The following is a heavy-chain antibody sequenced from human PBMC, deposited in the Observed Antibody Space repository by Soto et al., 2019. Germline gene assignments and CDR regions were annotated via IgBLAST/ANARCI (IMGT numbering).Heavy chain of an antibody. D-gene: IGHD3-10*02. CDR2: INHSGST. V-gene: IGHV4-34*01. Sequence: KGLEWIGEINHSGSTNYNPSLKSRVTLSVDTSKHQFSLKLSSVTAADTFFFFQAEDGIRDVRSVSAFLLNRSSDL. CDR3: AEDGIRDVRSVSAFLLNRSSDL. J-gene: IGHJ2*01.